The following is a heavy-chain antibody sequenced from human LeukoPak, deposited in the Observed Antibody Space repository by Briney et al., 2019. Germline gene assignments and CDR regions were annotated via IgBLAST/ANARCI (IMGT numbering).Heavy chain of an antibody. CDR1: GYSFTRNY. J-gene: IGHJ5*02. V-gene: IGHV1-46*01. Sequence: ASVKVSCNASGYSFTRNYMHWVRQAPGQGLEWLGLINPTGTSRIYARKFSGRVTMTRDMSTTTDYLELRSLISEDTAVYYCARDNSVGDIAWWFDPWGQGTLVTVSS. CDR2: INPTGTSR. D-gene: IGHD3-16*02. CDR3: ARDNSVGDIAWWFDP.